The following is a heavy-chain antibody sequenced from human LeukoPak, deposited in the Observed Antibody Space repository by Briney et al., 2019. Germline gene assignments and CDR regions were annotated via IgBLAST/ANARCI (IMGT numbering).Heavy chain of an antibody. Sequence: GASVKVSCKASGYTFTNYDTNWVRQATGQGLEWMGWMNPNSGNTGYAQKFQGRVTITRSTSISTAFMELSSLTSEDTAVYYCARGAGFWSGYLDYWGQGTLVTVSS. V-gene: IGHV1-8*03. D-gene: IGHD3-3*01. CDR1: GYTFTNYD. J-gene: IGHJ4*02. CDR2: MNPNSGNT. CDR3: ARGAGFWSGYLDY.